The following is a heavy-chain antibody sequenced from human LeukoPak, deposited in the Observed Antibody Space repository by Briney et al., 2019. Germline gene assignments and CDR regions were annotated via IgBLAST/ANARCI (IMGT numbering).Heavy chain of an antibody. CDR3: ARAKFSAYTGNPGARKSSYDMDV. D-gene: IGHD1-26*01. CDR1: GVTFSSYA. J-gene: IGHJ6*03. CDR2: ISYDGSNK. V-gene: IGHV3-30*04. Sequence: GGSLRLSCAASGVTFSSYAMHWVRQAPGKGLEWVAVISYDGSNKYYAESVKGRFTISRDNAKNSLYLQMNSLRAEDTAVYYCARAKFSAYTGNPGARKSSYDMDVWGKGTTVTVSS.